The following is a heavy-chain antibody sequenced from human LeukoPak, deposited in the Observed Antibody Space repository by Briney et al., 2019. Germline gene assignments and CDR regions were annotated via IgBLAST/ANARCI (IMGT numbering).Heavy chain of an antibody. CDR2: ICESGDST. V-gene: IGHV3-23*01. Sequence: SGGSLRLSCAPSGFSLKSYAMNWVRQAPGKGLEWVSSICESGDSTHYADSVKGRFIISRDNSLNTLSLQMHELTADDPALYFCAKQYVNCGGQGPLVTVSS. D-gene: IGHD1-1*01. CDR1: GFSLKSYA. CDR3: AKQYVNC. J-gene: IGHJ4*02.